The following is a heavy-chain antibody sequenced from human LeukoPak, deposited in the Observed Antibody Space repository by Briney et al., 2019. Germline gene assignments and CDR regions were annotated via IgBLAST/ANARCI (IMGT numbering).Heavy chain of an antibody. Sequence: GASVKVSCKASGYSFSTYGMSWVRQALGQGLEWMGWISAYNGNTNYAQKLQGRVTMTTDTSTSTAYMELRSLRSDDTAVYYCARDRDSSSTDWFDPWGQGTLVTVSS. V-gene: IGHV1-18*01. CDR2: ISAYNGNT. J-gene: IGHJ5*02. D-gene: IGHD6-6*01. CDR1: GYSFSTYG. CDR3: ARDRDSSSTDWFDP.